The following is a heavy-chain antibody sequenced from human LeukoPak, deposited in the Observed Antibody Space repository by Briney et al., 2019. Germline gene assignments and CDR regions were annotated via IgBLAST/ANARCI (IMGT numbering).Heavy chain of an antibody. V-gene: IGHV3-9*03. J-gene: IGHJ4*02. Sequence: GGSLRLSCAASGFTFSSYAMHWVRQAPGKGLEWVSGISWNSGSIGYADSVKGRFTISRDNAKNSLYLQMNSLRAEDMALYYCAKGKYSSSSGFDYWGQGTLVTVSS. CDR2: ISWNSGSI. D-gene: IGHD6-6*01. CDR3: AKGKYSSSSGFDY. CDR1: GFTFSSYA.